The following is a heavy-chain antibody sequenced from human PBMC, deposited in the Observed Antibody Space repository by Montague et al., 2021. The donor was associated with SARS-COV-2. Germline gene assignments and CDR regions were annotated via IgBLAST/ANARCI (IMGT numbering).Heavy chain of an antibody. CDR3: ARDWGCTHFDY. V-gene: IGHV2-70*11. CDR2: IDWDDDK. CDR1: GFSLSTSGMC. Sequence: PALVKPTQTLTLTCTFSGFSLSTSGMCVSWIRRPPGKALEWLARIDWDDDKYYSTSLKTRLTISRDTSKNQVVLTMTNMDPVDAATYYCARDWGCTHFDYWGQGTLVTVSS. D-gene: IGHD7-27*01. J-gene: IGHJ4*02.